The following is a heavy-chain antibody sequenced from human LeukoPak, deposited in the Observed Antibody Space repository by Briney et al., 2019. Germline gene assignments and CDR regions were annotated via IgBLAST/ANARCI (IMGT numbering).Heavy chain of an antibody. CDR3: AGDVAAAGSASPHGMDV. Sequence: GRSLRLSCAASGFTFSSYGMHWVRQAPGKGLEWVAVIWYDGSNKNYADSVKGRFTISRDNSKNTMYLQMNSLRAEDTAVYYCAGDVAAAGSASPHGMDVWGQGTTVTVSS. CDR1: GFTFSSYG. V-gene: IGHV3-33*01. CDR2: IWYDGSNK. J-gene: IGHJ6*02. D-gene: IGHD6-13*01.